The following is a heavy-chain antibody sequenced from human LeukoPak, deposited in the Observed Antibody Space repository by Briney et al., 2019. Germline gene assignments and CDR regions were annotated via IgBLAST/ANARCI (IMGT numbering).Heavy chain of an antibody. D-gene: IGHD3-22*01. CDR1: GFTFNNYA. V-gene: IGHV3-20*04. Sequence: GGSLRLSCAASGFTFNNYAMTWVRQTPGKGPEWVSLISWKGDTTAYAESVRGRFTISRDNSKNTLYLQMNSLRAEDTAVYYCARGYYDSSGHDYWGQGTLVTVSS. CDR2: ISWKGDTT. CDR3: ARGYYDSSGHDY. J-gene: IGHJ4*02.